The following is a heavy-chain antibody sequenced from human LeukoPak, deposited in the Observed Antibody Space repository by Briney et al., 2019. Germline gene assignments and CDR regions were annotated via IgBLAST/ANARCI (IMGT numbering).Heavy chain of an antibody. CDR2: IFYSGST. D-gene: IGHD3-16*01. CDR1: GGSISTSNYY. V-gene: IGHV4-39*07. J-gene: IGHJ4*02. CDR3: AREKDYGPVDY. Sequence: SETLSLTCTVSGGSISTSNYYWGWIRQPPGKGLEWIGNIFYSGSTYYSPSLKSRVTISVDKAKNQFSLKLSSVTAADTAVYYCAREKDYGPVDYWGQGTLVTVSS.